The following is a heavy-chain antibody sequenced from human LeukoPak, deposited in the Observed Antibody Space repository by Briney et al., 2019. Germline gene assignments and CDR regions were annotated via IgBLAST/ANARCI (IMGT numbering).Heavy chain of an antibody. CDR1: GFTLSSYW. D-gene: IGHD1-26*01. V-gene: IGHV3-7*01. CDR3: VRDTGGSGSYPDY. J-gene: IGHJ4*02. Sequence: GGSLRLSCAASGFTLSSYWMSWVRQAPGKGLEWVANIIQDGSVKYYMDSVKGRFTISRDNAKTSLYLQLNSLRAEDTAMYYCVRDTGGSGSYPDYWGQGTLVTVSS. CDR2: IIQDGSVK.